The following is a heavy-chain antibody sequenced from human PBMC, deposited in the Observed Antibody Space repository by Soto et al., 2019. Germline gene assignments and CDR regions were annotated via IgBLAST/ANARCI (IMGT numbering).Heavy chain of an antibody. J-gene: IGHJ4*02. D-gene: IGHD3-10*01. V-gene: IGHV3-15*01. Sequence: EVQLVESGGGLVKPGGSLRLSCAASGFTFSNAWMSWVRQAPGKGLEWVGRIKSKTDGGTTDYAAPVKGRFTISRDNSKNTLYLQMNSLRAEDTAVYYCAGRDYYGSGSYYNVFDYWGQGTLVTVSS. CDR2: IKSKTDGGTT. CDR1: GFTFSNAW. CDR3: AGRDYYGSGSYYNVFDY.